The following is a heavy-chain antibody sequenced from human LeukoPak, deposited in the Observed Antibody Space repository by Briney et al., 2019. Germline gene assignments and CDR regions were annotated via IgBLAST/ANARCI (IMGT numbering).Heavy chain of an antibody. D-gene: IGHD6-6*01. CDR2: IWYDGSSK. V-gene: IGHV3-33*01. J-gene: IGHJ1*01. CDR3: ARDGQLAYFQH. Sequence: GGSLRLSCAASGFSFSAYGVPWVRQAPGKGLEWVAVIWYDGSSKDYADSVKGRFTFSRDNSKNTLYLQMNSLRAEDTAVYYCARDGQLAYFQHWGQGTLVTVSS. CDR1: GFSFSAYG.